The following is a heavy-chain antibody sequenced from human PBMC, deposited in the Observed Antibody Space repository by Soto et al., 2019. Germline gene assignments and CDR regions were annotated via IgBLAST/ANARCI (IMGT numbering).Heavy chain of an antibody. Sequence: ASVKVSCKASGYTFTGFYIHWVRQAPGQGFEWVGWINPYSGSAKYAQRFEARVTMTRDTSINTAYMEPSSLTSDDTAVFYCARRGGDYYDRTGNGYYFDYWGQGTLVTVSS. CDR1: GYTFTGFY. CDR2: INPYSGSA. V-gene: IGHV1-2*02. D-gene: IGHD3-22*01. J-gene: IGHJ4*02. CDR3: ARRGGDYYDRTGNGYYFDY.